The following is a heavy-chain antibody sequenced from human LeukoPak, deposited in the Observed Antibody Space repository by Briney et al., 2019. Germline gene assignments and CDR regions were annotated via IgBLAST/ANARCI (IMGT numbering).Heavy chain of an antibody. Sequence: GGSLRLSCVASGFTFSSYWMTWVRQAPGKGLEWVANIKTDGSQIYYVDSVKGRFTISRDNAKNSLYPQMNSLRAEDTAVYYCARDHYTVTTSDYYYYMDVWGKGTTVTVSS. J-gene: IGHJ6*03. CDR3: ARDHYTVTTSDYYYYMDV. D-gene: IGHD4-17*01. V-gene: IGHV3-7*01. CDR2: IKTDGSQI. CDR1: GFTFSSYW.